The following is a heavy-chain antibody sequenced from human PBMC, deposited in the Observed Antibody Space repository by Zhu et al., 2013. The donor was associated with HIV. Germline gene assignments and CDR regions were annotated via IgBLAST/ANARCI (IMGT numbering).Heavy chain of an antibody. CDR2: ISGSGGST. CDR1: GFTFSSYA. J-gene: IGHJ6*01. D-gene: IGHD1-26*01. CDR3: AKDLIVGELLGYGMDV. Sequence: EVQLLESGGGLVQPGGSLRLSCAASGFTFSSYAMSWVRQAPGKGLEWVSAISGSGGSTYYADSVKGRFTISRDNSKNTLYLQMNSLRAEDTAVYYCAKDLIVGELLGYGMDVWGPRGPRSPSPQ. V-gene: IGHV3-23*01.